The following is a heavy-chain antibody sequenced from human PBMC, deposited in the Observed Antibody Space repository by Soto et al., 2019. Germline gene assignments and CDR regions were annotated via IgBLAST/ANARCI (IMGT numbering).Heavy chain of an antibody. V-gene: IGHV1-2*02. CDR2: INPNSGDT. CDR3: ARELYGSGSWD. Sequence: QVQLVQSGAEVKKPGASVKVSCKASGYTFTGYYMHWVRQAPGQGLEWMGWINPNSGDTNFAQKFQGRVTMTRDTSISTAYMALRRLRSDDTAVYYCARELYGSGSWDWGQGTMVTVSS. CDR1: GYTFTGYY. J-gene: IGHJ4*02. D-gene: IGHD3-10*01.